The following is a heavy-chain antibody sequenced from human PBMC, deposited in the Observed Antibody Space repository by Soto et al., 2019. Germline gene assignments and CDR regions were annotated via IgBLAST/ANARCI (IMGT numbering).Heavy chain of an antibody. CDR3: AKVSGPGTHY. D-gene: IGHD1-1*01. Sequence: GGSLRLSCAASGFTFSSYAMSWVRQAPGKGLEWVSTISGSGGGTYYADSVKGRFTISRDNSKNTLYLQMNSLRAEDTAVYYCAKVSGPGTHYWGQGTLVTVSS. CDR2: ISGSGGGT. CDR1: GFTFSSYA. V-gene: IGHV3-23*01. J-gene: IGHJ4*02.